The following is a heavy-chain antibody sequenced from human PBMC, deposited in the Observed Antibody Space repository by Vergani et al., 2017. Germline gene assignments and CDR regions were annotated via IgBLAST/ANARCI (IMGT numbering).Heavy chain of an antibody. CDR1: FFSIFTTISY. D-gene: IGHD6-19*01. CDR3: TRHGRSGWAGYFHH. J-gene: IGHJ1*01. V-gene: IGHV4-39*01. CDR2: IYYTGTP. Sequence: HLHLHYSFPLLFNPSYTLSLTCTFSFFSIFTTISYFFFILHPPFKVLDFIFTIYYTGTPYYNDAHNILLTISVYTSKNQFSLNLTSVTAADTAVYYCTRHGRSGWAGYFHHWGQGTLVTASS.